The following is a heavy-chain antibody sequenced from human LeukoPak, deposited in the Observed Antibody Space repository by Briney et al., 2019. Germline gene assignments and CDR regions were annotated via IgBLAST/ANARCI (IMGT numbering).Heavy chain of an antibody. CDR2: IYYSGST. J-gene: IGHJ4*02. CDR1: GGSISSGGYY. V-gene: IGHV4-61*08. CDR3: ARDQGWGRPPDY. D-gene: IGHD6-19*01. Sequence: SQTLSLTCTVSGGSISSGGYYWSWIRQHPGKGLEWIGYIYYSGSTNYNPSLKSRVTISVDTSKNQFSLKLSSVTAADTAVYYCARDQGWGRPPDYWGQGTLVTVSS.